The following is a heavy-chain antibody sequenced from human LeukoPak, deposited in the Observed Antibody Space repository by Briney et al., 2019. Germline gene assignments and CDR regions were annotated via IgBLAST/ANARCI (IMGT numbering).Heavy chain of an antibody. Sequence: GESLKISCKGSGYTFTGYYMHWVRQAPGQGLEWIGWINPKSGGTNYAQKFQGRVTMTRDTSISTAYMELSRLKSDDTAVYYCARDYEDYYYYYYMDVWGKGTTVTVSS. CDR2: INPKSGGT. CDR1: GYTFTGYY. D-gene: IGHD5-12*01. CDR3: ARDYEDYYYYYYMDV. J-gene: IGHJ6*03. V-gene: IGHV1-2*02.